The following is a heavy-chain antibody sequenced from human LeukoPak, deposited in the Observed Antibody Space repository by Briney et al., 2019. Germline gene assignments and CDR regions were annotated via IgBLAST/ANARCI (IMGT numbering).Heavy chain of an antibody. Sequence: SETLSLTCTVSGASIRSYYWSWIRQPAGKGLEWIGRIYTSANTNYSPSFKSRATISIDRSKNQFSLNLPSVTAADTAVYYCARDRIWNDAGHDPFDIWGQGTMVTVSS. CDR1: GASIRSYY. CDR3: ARDRIWNDAGHDPFDI. J-gene: IGHJ3*02. D-gene: IGHD1-1*01. V-gene: IGHV4-4*07. CDR2: IYTSANT.